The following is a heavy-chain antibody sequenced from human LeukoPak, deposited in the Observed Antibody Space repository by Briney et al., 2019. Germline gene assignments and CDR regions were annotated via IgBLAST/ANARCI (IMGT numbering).Heavy chain of an antibody. D-gene: IGHD2-2*01. J-gene: IGHJ4*02. CDR2: KKQDGSEK. Sequence: PGGSLRLSCAASGFTFSSYWMSWVRQAPGKGLEWVATKKQDGSEKYYVDSVKGRFTISRDNAKNSLYLQMNSLRAEDTAVYYCASGLGNCSSTSCYSHFDYWGQGTLVTVSS. CDR1: GFTFSSYW. CDR3: ASGLGNCSSTSCYSHFDY. V-gene: IGHV3-7*01.